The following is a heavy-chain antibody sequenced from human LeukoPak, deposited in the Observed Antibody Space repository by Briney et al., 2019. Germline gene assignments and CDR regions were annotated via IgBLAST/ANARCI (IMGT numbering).Heavy chain of an antibody. CDR2: IGTAGGT. D-gene: IGHD2-15*01. V-gene: IGHV3-13*01. CDR1: GFTFRSYD. J-gene: IGHJ4*02. CDR3: ARVFLGGYLN. Sequence: GSLRLSCAASGFTFRSYDMHWVRQATGKGLEWVSAIGTAGGTFYSNSVKGRFTISRDNAKNSLYLQMNSLRAEDTAVYYCARVFLGGYLNWGQGALVTVSS.